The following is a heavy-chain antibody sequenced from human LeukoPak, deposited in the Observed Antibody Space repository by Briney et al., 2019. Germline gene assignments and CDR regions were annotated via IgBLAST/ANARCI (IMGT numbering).Heavy chain of an antibody. D-gene: IGHD3-10*01. J-gene: IGHJ6*03. Sequence: SETLSLTCTVSGGSISSSSYYWGWIRQPPGKGLEWIGSIYYSGSTYYNPSLKTRVTMSADTSKNQFSLELSSVTAADTAVYYCARGVLWFGELWFRYYYYYMDVWGKGTTVTVSS. CDR2: IYYSGST. CDR3: ARGVLWFGELWFRYYYYYMDV. CDR1: GGSISSSSYY. V-gene: IGHV4-39*07.